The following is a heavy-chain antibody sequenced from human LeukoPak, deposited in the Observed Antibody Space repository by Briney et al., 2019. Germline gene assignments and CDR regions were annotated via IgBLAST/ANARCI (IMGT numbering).Heavy chain of an antibody. CDR2: IYYSGST. CDR1: GCSISSYY. D-gene: IGHD5-18*01. Sequence: PSETLSLTCTVSGCSISSYYWSWIRQPPGKGLEWIGYIYYSGSTNYNPSLKSRVTISVDTSKNQFSLKLSSVTAADTAVYYCARAESGLQLWRPFDYWGQGTLVTVSS. CDR3: ARAESGLQLWRPFDY. V-gene: IGHV4-59*01. J-gene: IGHJ4*02.